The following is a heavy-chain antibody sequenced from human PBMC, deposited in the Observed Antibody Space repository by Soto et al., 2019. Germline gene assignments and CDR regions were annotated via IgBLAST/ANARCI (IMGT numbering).Heavy chain of an antibody. Sequence: EVQLVESGGGLVQPGGSLRLSCAASGFTFSNYWMHWVRQAPGKGLVWVSRINSDDSSTNYADSVKGRFTISRDNAKNTLYLQMNSLRAEDTAVYYCARGWGATGGDYWGQGTLVTVSS. J-gene: IGHJ4*02. D-gene: IGHD1-26*01. CDR3: ARGWGATGGDY. V-gene: IGHV3-74*01. CDR1: GFTFSNYW. CDR2: INSDDSST.